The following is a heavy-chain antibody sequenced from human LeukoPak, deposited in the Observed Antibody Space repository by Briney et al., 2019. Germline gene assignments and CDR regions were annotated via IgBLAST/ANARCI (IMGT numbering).Heavy chain of an antibody. V-gene: IGHV4-59*01. CDR2: IYYSGST. Sequence: PSETLSLTCTVSGGSNSSYYWSWIRQPPGKGLEWIGYIYYSGSTNYNPSLKSRVTISVDTSKNQFSLKLSSVTAADTAVYYCARVAYGLDYWGQGTLVTVSS. D-gene: IGHD3/OR15-3a*01. CDR3: ARVAYGLDY. CDR1: GGSNSSYY. J-gene: IGHJ4*02.